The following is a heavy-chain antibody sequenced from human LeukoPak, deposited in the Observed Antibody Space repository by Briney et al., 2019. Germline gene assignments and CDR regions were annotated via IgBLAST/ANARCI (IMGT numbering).Heavy chain of an antibody. CDR1: GFTLSSYS. V-gene: IGHV3-48*04. J-gene: IGHJ4*02. D-gene: IGHD3-22*01. CDR2: ISSSSGTI. Sequence: LPGGSLRLSCAASGFTLSSYSMNWVRQAPGKWLEWVSYISSSSGTIYYADSVKGRFTISRDNARNSLYLQMNSLRAEDTAVYYCATGGYYFDYWGQGTLVTVSS. CDR3: ATGGYYFDY.